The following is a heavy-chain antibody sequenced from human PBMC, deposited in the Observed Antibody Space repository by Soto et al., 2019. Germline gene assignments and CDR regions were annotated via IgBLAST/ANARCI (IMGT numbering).Heavy chain of an antibody. CDR1: GGSISSYY. CDR2: IYTSGST. CDR3: ARGNCSSPNCYSFSGYYGMDV. Sequence: SETLSLTCTVSGGSISSYYWSWIRQPAGKGLEWIGRIYTSGSTNYNPSLKSRVTMSLDTSKNQFSLKLASVTAADTALYYCARGNCSSPNCYSFSGYYGMDVWGQGTTVTVSS. D-gene: IGHD2-2*01. J-gene: IGHJ6*02. V-gene: IGHV4-4*07.